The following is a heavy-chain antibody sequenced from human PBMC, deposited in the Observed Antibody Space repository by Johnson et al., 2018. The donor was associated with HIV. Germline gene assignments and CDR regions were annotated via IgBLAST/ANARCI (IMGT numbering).Heavy chain of an antibody. Sequence: VQLVESGGGLMQPGGSLRLSCAASGFIVSSNCMTWVRQAPGKGLEWVSVIYSGGSPYYVDSVKGRFTISRDNSKNTLCLQTNSLRAEDTAVYYCARDAARLESDAFDIWGQGTMVTVSS. J-gene: IGHJ3*02. CDR2: IYSGGSP. CDR1: GFIVSSNC. D-gene: IGHD6-6*01. CDR3: ARDAARLESDAFDI. V-gene: IGHV3-53*01.